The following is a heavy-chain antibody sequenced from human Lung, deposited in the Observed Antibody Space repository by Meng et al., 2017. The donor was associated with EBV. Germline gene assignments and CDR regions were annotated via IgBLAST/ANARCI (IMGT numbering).Heavy chain of an antibody. Sequence: QVQLQESGPGLVKPSQTLFLTCTVSGGSISSGGYYWSWIRQHPGKGLEWIGYIYYSGSTYYNPSLKSRVTISVDTSKNQFSLKLSSVTAADTVVYYCARGYYDSSGYGYWYFDLWGRGTLVTVSS. J-gene: IGHJ2*01. CDR1: GGSISSGGYY. D-gene: IGHD3-22*01. CDR2: IYYSGST. CDR3: ARGYYDSSGYGYWYFDL. V-gene: IGHV4-31*03.